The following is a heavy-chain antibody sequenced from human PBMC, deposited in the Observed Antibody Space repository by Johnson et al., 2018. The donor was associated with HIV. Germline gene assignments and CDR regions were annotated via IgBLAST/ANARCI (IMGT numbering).Heavy chain of an antibody. V-gene: IGHV3-15*05. CDR1: GFTFSNAW. Sequence: VQLVESGGGLIQPGRSLRLSCAASGFTFSNAWMSWVRQAPGKGLEWVGRIKSNTDGGTTDYAAPVKGRFIISRDNAKNTLYLQMNSLRAEDTAVYYCARERDTDMAGDAFDIWGQGTMVTVSS. CDR2: IKSNTDGGTT. D-gene: IGHD5-18*01. CDR3: ARERDTDMAGDAFDI. J-gene: IGHJ3*02.